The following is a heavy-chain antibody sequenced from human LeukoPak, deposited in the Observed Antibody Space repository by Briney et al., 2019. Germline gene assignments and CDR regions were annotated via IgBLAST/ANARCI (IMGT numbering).Heavy chain of an antibody. J-gene: IGHJ6*02. CDR2: IIPIFGTA. CDR1: GGTFSSYA. CDR3: ARIEHLSCYYYGMDV. D-gene: IGHD1/OR15-1a*01. V-gene: IGHV1-69*13. Sequence: GASVKLSCKASGGTFSSYAISWVRQAPGQGLEWMGGIIPIFGTANYAQKFQGRVTITADESTSTAYMELSSLRSEDTAVYYCARIEHLSCYYYGMDVWGQGTTVTVSS.